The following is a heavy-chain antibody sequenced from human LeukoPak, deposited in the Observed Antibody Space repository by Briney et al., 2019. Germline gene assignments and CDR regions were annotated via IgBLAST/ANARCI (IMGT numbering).Heavy chain of an antibody. D-gene: IGHD4-17*01. V-gene: IGHV1-18*01. Sequence: ASVKVSCKASGYTFTTYGISWVRQAPGQGLEWMGWISASNSNTKYAQNLQGRVTMTTDTFTSTAYMELRSLRSDDTAVYYCARDRSEFGDYGGFWGQGTLATVSS. CDR2: ISASNSNT. J-gene: IGHJ4*02. CDR3: ARDRSEFGDYGGF. CDR1: GYTFTTYG.